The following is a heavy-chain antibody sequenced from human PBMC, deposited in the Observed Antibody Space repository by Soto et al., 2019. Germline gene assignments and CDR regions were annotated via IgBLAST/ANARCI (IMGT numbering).Heavy chain of an antibody. D-gene: IGHD6-6*01. V-gene: IGHV6-1*01. J-gene: IGHJ5*02. Sequence: SQTLSLTCAISGDSVSSNSAAWNWIRQSPSRGLEWLGRTYYRSKWYNDYAVSVKSRITINPDTSKNQFSLQLNSVTPEDTAVYYCARDALEYSSSSGWFDPWGQGTLVTVSS. CDR1: GDSVSSNSAA. CDR2: TYYRSKWYN. CDR3: ARDALEYSSSSGWFDP.